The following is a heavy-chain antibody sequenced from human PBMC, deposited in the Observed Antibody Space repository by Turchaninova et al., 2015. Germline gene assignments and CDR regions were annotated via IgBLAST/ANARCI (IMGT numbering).Heavy chain of an antibody. CDR2: INQSGST. Sequence: QVQLQQWGAGLLKPSETLSLTCAVYGGSFSGYYWSWFRPPPGKGLEGFGEINQSGSTNYNPALKSRVTITVDTSKNKLSRKRSYVTAADKAVYYCARVESDVAQGRHTRGDDYWGQGTLVTVSS. CDR3: ARVESDVAQGRHTRGDDY. J-gene: IGHJ4*02. CDR1: GGSFSGYY. V-gene: IGHV4-34*01. D-gene: IGHD3-10*01.